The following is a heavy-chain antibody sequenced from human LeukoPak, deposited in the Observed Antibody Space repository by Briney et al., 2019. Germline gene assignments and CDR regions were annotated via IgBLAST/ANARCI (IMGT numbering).Heavy chain of an antibody. Sequence: SQTLSLTCAVSGGSISSGGYSWSWIRQPPGKGLEWIGYIYYSGSTYYNPSLKSRVTISVDTSKNQFSLKLSSVTAADTAVYYCARGIIAKYYYDSSAKNWFDPWGQGPWSPSPQ. CDR1: GGSISSGGYS. J-gene: IGHJ5*02. CDR3: ARGIIAKYYYDSSAKNWFDP. CDR2: IYYSGST. D-gene: IGHD3-22*01. V-gene: IGHV4-30-4*07.